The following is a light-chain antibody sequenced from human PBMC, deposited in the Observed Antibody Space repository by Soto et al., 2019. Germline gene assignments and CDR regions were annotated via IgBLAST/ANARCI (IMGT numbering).Light chain of an antibody. J-gene: IGLJ3*02. Sequence: QSALTQPASVSASPGQSITISCTGGKNDIGSSDYVSWYQQHPGKAPKLIIYGVSNRPSGISDRFSGSKSGNTASLTISGLQGVDEADYYCNSSTRSNPLVFGGGTKVTVL. CDR1: KNDIGSSDY. V-gene: IGLV2-14*01. CDR2: GVS. CDR3: NSSTRSNPLV.